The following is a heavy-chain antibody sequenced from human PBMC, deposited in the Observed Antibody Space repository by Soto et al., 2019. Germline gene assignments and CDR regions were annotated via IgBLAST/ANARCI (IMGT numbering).Heavy chain of an antibody. V-gene: IGHV5-51*01. J-gene: IGHJ4*02. CDR2: IYPADSDT. CDR1: GYNFPVYW. Sequence: GESLKISCKASGYNFPVYWIGWVRQMSGKGLEWMGIIYPADSDTRYSPSFQGQVTISVDKSTNTAYLQWGSLKASDTAMYYCARHVASSGWLFWGQGTLVTV. CDR3: ARHVASSGWLF. D-gene: IGHD6-19*01.